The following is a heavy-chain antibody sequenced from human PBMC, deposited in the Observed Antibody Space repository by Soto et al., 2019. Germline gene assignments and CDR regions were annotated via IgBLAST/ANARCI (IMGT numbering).Heavy chain of an antibody. Sequence: GASVKVSCKASGGTFSSYAISWVRQAPGQGLEWMGGIIPIFGTANYAQKFQGRVTITADESTSTAYMELSSLRSEDTAVYYCARSTVTTFFDYYYGMDVWGQGTTVTVSS. CDR3: ARSTVTTFFDYYYGMDV. CDR2: IIPIFGTA. D-gene: IGHD4-17*01. CDR1: GGTFSSYA. V-gene: IGHV1-69*13. J-gene: IGHJ6*02.